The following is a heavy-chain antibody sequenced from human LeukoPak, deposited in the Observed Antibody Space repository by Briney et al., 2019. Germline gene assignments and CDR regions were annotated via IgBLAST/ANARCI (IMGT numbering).Heavy chain of an antibody. V-gene: IGHV4-34*01. Sequence: SETLSLTCAGYGGSFSAYYWSWIRQPPGKGLEWIGEINHRGSTNYNPSLKSRVTISVDTSKNQFSLKLSSVTAADTAVYYCAGRLRGFYFDYWGQGTLVTVSS. J-gene: IGHJ4*02. D-gene: IGHD3-16*01. CDR1: GGSFSAYY. CDR3: AGRLRGFYFDY. CDR2: INHRGST.